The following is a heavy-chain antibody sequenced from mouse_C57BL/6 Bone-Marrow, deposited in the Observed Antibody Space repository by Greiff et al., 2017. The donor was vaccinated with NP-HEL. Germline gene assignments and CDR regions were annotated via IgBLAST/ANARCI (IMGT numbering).Heavy chain of an antibody. J-gene: IGHJ3*01. CDR3: ARQLYYDYPTWFAY. CDR2: ISNGGGST. Sequence: EVMLVESGGGLVQPGGSLKLSCAASGFTFSDYYMYWVRQTPEKRLEWVAYISNGGGSTYYPDTVKGRFTISRDNAKNTLYLQMSRLKSEDTAMYYCARQLYYDYPTWFAYWGQGTLVTVSA. D-gene: IGHD2-4*01. CDR1: GFTFSDYY. V-gene: IGHV5-12*01.